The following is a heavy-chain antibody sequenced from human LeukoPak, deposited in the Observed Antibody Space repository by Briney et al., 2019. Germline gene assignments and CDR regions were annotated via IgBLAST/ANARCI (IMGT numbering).Heavy chain of an antibody. V-gene: IGHV3-66*01. D-gene: IGHD6-13*01. CDR1: GFTVSSNY. J-gene: IGHJ4*02. Sequence: PGGSLRLSCAASGFTVSSNYMSWVRQAPGKGLEWVSVIYSGGNTYYADSVKGRFTISGDSSRNTLHLQMNSLRAEDTAVYYCALESAGTLRYWGQGTLVTVSS. CDR3: ALESAGTLRY. CDR2: IYSGGNT.